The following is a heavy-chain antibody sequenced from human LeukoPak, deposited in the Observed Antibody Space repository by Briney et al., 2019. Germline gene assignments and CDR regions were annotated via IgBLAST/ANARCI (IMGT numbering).Heavy chain of an antibody. Sequence: GGSLRLSCAASGFTFSDYGMHWVRQAPGKGLEWVALIRYDGSNEYYADSVKGRFTISRDSSKSTLYLQMNSLRAEDTAVYYCAEELTVGTTSKNLDYWGQGTLVTVSS. D-gene: IGHD1-26*01. V-gene: IGHV3-30*02. CDR1: GFTFSDYG. CDR3: AEELTVGTTSKNLDY. J-gene: IGHJ4*02. CDR2: IRYDGSNE.